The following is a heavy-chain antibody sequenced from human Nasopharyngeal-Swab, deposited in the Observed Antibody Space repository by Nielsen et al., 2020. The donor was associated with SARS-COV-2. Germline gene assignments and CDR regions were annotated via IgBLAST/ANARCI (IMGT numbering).Heavy chain of an antibody. CDR1: GFTFDDYA. CDR2: ISWNSGSI. J-gene: IGHJ4*02. Sequence: SLKISCAASGFTFDDYAMHWVRQAPGKGLEWVSGISWNSGSIGYAGSVKGRFTISRDNAKNSLYLQMNSLRAEDTALYYCAKALPNSGYDFWGQGTLVTVSS. CDR3: AKALPNSGYDF. D-gene: IGHD5-12*01. V-gene: IGHV3-9*01.